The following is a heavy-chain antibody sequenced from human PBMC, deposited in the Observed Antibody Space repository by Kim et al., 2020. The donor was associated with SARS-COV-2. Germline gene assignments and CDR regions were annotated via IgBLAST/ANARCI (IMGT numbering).Heavy chain of an antibody. J-gene: IGHJ4*02. CDR1: GFTFSSYA. CDR3: ATTYEGSGWAYFDY. D-gene: IGHD6-19*01. Sequence: GGSLRLSCAASGFTFSSYAMHWVRQAPGKGLEWVAVIWYDGSNKYYADSVKGRFTISRDNSKNTLYLQMNSLRAEDTAVYYCATTYEGSGWAYFDYWGQGTLVTVSS. V-gene: IGHV3-33*01. CDR2: IWYDGSNK.